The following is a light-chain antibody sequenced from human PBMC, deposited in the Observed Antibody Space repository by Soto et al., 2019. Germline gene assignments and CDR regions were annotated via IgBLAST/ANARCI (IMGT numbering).Light chain of an antibody. Sequence: QSALTQPASVSGSPGQSITISCTGTSGDIGSYNRVSWYQQHTGKAPKLIIYEDTDRPSGVSNRFSGSKSGNTASLTISGLQAEDEAEYYCSSYTNINTRACVFGTGTKVTVL. CDR3: SSYTNINTRACV. CDR2: EDT. V-gene: IGLV2-14*01. CDR1: SGDIGSYNR. J-gene: IGLJ1*01.